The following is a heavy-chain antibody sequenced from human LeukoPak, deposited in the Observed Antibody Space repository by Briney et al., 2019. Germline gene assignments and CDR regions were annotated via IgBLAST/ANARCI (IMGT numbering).Heavy chain of an antibody. CDR2: INQDGSEK. CDR3: ARESDCSSTSCYTPPWDY. D-gene: IGHD2-2*02. J-gene: IGHJ4*02. CDR1: GFTFSSYW. V-gene: IGHV3-7*01. Sequence: GGSLRLSCAASGFTFSSYWMSWVRQAPGKGLEWVANINQDGSEKYYVDSVKGRFTISRDNAKNSLYLQMNSLRAEDTAVYYCARESDCSSTSCYTPPWDYWGQGTLVTVSS.